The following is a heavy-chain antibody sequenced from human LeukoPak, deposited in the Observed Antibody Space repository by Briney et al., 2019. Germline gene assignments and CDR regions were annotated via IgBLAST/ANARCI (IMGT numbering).Heavy chain of an antibody. CDR2: IHHGGNT. D-gene: IGHD3-10*01. Sequence: PSETLSLTCTVSGGSISSNNWWTWVRQAPGKGPEWIPEIHHGGNTNYNPSLNSRVKISLDKSKNQFSLRLTSVTAADTAKYYCARELGEALGSCYTTRCFYFDKWGQGTLVIVSS. CDR1: GGSISSNNW. V-gene: IGHV4-4*02. J-gene: IGHJ4*02. CDR3: ARELGEALGSCYTTRCFYFDK.